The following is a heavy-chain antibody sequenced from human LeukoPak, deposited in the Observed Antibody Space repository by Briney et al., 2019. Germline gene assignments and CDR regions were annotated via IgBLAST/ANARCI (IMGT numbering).Heavy chain of an antibody. CDR1: GFAFRTYE. J-gene: IGHJ4*02. Sequence: QPGGSLRLSCAASGFAFRTYEMNWVRQAPGKGLEWVSYISSSGSTIYYADSVKGRFTFSRDNAKKSLYLKMTSLRAEDTAVYYCARESRAGYDDVWESYRYTGLDYWGQGTLVTVSS. CDR2: ISSSGSTI. D-gene: IGHD3-16*02. CDR3: ARESRAGYDDVWESYRYTGLDY. V-gene: IGHV3-48*03.